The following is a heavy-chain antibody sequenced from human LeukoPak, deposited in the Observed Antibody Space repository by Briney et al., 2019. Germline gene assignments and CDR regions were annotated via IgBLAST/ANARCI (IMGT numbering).Heavy chain of an antibody. J-gene: IGHJ4*02. CDR3: ARDALLWFGEKSDY. CDR2: ISYDGSNK. Sequence: GGSLRLSCAASGFTFSSYAMHWVRQAPGKGLEWVAVISYDGSNKYYADSVKGRFTISRDNCKNTLYLQMNSLRAEDTAVYYCARDALLWFGEKSDYWGQGALVTVSS. V-gene: IGHV3-30-3*01. CDR1: GFTFSSYA. D-gene: IGHD3-10*01.